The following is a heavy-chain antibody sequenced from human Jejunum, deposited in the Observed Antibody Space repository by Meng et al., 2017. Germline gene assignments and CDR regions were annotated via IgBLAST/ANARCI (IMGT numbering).Heavy chain of an antibody. CDR3: ATLNWGHYFYGMDV. Sequence: GSLRLSCTVSGGSIRTSSYYWGWIRQPPGKGLECIGRIYYSGSTYYNPSLKSRVTMSIDTSKNQFSLKLSSMTAADTAVYYCATLNWGHYFYGMDVWGQGTTVTVSS. CDR1: GGSIRTSSYY. V-gene: IGHV4-39*07. J-gene: IGHJ6*02. CDR2: IYYSGST. D-gene: IGHD7-27*01.